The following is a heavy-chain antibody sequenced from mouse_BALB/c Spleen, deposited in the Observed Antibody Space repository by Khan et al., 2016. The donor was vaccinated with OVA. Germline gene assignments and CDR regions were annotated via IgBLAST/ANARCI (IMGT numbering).Heavy chain of an antibody. D-gene: IGHD2-1*01. CDR2: ISSAGTYT. CDR3: TNGNYGWFAY. CDR1: GFTFSTFV. Sequence: VQLKESGGGLVKPGGSLKLSCSASGFTFSTFVMSWVRQTPEKRLEWVATISSAGTYTYFSDSVKGRFTITRDNATNTLYLQMNSLRSEDTAMYYCTNGNYGWFAYWGQGTLVTVSA. J-gene: IGHJ3*01. V-gene: IGHV5-9-3*01.